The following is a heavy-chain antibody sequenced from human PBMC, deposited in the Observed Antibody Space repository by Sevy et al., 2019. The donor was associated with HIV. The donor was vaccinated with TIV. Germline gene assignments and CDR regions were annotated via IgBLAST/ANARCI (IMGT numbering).Heavy chain of an antibody. CDR2: LSFGCGEI. Sequence: GGSLRLSCAASGFTFSKYSMSWVRQPPGKGLEWVSTLSFGCGEINYADSVKGRFTISRDNSNRSVYLQMNNLRPEDTAVYYCAREGCTKPHDYWGQGTLVTVSS. V-gene: IGHV3-23*01. CDR1: GFTFSKYS. J-gene: IGHJ4*02. CDR3: AREGCTKPHDY. D-gene: IGHD2-8*01.